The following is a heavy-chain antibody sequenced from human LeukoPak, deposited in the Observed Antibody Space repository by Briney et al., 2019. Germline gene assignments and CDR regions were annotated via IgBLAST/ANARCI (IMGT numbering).Heavy chain of an antibody. CDR1: GGSFSGYY. V-gene: IGHV4-34*01. J-gene: IGHJ6*03. CDR2: INHRGST. D-gene: IGHD3-22*01. Sequence: SETLSLTCAVYGGSFSGYYWSWIRQPPGKGLEWIGEINHRGSTNYNPSLKSRVTISLDTSKNQFSLKLSSVTAADTAVYYCARHNYDSSSYPGDYYYYMDVWGKGTTVTVSS. CDR3: ARHNYDSSSYPGDYYYYMDV.